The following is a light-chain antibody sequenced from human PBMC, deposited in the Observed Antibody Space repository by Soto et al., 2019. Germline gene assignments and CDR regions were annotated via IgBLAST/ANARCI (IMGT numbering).Light chain of an antibody. V-gene: IGLV2-14*01. J-gene: IGLJ1*01. CDR3: TSYTTINTYI. CDR1: SSDIGDYDY. CDR2: EVI. Sequence: QSVLTQPASVSASPGQSITISCTGTSSDIGDYDYVSWYQQHPGKAPKLIIYEVINRPSGVSDRFSGSKSGNTASLTISGLQSEDEADYYCTSYTTINTYIFGTGTKGTVL.